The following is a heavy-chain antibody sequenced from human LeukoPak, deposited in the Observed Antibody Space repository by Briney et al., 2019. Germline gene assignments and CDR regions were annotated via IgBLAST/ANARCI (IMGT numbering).Heavy chain of an antibody. CDR2: INPNSGGT. D-gene: IGHD2-8*01. CDR1: GYTFTGYY. CDR3: ARSNGDDVFDI. Sequence: ASVKVSCKASGYTFTGYYMHWVRQAPGQGLEWMGWINPNSGGTTYAQKFQGRVTMTRDTSISTAYMELTRLRSDDRALYSCARSNGDDVFDIWGQGTMVTVFS. J-gene: IGHJ3*02. V-gene: IGHV1-2*02.